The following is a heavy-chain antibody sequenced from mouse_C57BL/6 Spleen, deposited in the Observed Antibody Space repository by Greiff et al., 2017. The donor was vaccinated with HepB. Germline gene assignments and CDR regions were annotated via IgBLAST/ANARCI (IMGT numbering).Heavy chain of an antibody. CDR3: ARKNGYDGGRYFDV. D-gene: IGHD2-2*01. J-gene: IGHJ1*03. CDR2: IWTGGGT. CDR1: GFSLTSYA. V-gene: IGHV2-9-1*01. Sequence: VQLQQSGPGLVAPSQSLSITCTVSGFSLTSYAISWVRQPPGKGLEWLGVIWTGGGTNYNSALKSRLSISKDNSKSQVFLKMNSLQTDDTARYYCARKNGYDGGRYFDVWGTGTTVTVSS.